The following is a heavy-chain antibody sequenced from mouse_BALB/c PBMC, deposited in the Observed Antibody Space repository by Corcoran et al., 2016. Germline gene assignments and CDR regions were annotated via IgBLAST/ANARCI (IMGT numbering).Heavy chain of an antibody. J-gene: IGHJ3*01. Sequence: QVTLKESGPGILQPSQTLSLTCSFSGFSLSTSGMGVSWIRQPSGKGLEWLAHIYWDDDKRYNPSLKSRLTISKDTSSNQVFLKITSVDTADTATYYCARRARYGNPFAYWGQGTLVTVSA. CDR2: IYWDDDK. D-gene: IGHD2-1*01. CDR3: ARRARYGNPFAY. V-gene: IGHV8-12*01. CDR1: GFSLSTSGMG.